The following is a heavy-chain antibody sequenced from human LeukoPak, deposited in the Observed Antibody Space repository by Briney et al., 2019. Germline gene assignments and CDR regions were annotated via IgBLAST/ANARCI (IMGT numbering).Heavy chain of an antibody. V-gene: IGHV4-39*01. CDR1: GGSISSSSYY. Sequence: SETLSLTCTVSGGSISSSSYYWGWIRQRPGKGLEWIGSIYYSGSTYYNPSLKSRVTISVDTSKNQFSLKLSSVTAADTSVYYCARHRYSNPFDYWGQGTLVTVSS. CDR2: IYYSGST. D-gene: IGHD4-11*01. CDR3: ARHRYSNPFDY. J-gene: IGHJ4*02.